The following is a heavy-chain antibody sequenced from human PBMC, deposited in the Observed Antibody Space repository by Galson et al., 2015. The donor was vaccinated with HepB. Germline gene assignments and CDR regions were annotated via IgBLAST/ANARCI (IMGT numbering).Heavy chain of an antibody. CDR1: GGTFSSYA. CDR2: IIPILGVA. V-gene: IGHV1-69*04. CDR3: GRDIGRPNSNRFDP. Sequence: SVKVSCKASGGTFSSYAISWVRQAPGQGLEWMGRIIPILGVANYAQKSQGRVTITADKSTSTAYMELSSLRSEDTAVYDRGRDIGRPNSNRFDPWGQGTLVTVSS. J-gene: IGHJ5*02. D-gene: IGHD1-1*01.